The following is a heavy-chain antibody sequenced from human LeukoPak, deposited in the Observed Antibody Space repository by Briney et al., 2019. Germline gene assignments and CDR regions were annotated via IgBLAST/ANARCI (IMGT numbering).Heavy chain of an antibody. CDR1: GFTFSSSW. J-gene: IGHJ3*02. CDR3: AREESSVHLMGAFDI. Sequence: GGSQRLSCVASGFTFSSSWMHWVRQAPGKGLVWVSRLNGDGGSTNYADSVKGRFTISRDNSKNTLYLQMNSLRAEDTAVYYCAREESSVHLMGAFDIWGQGTMVTVSS. CDR2: LNGDGGST. V-gene: IGHV3-74*01. D-gene: IGHD6-19*01.